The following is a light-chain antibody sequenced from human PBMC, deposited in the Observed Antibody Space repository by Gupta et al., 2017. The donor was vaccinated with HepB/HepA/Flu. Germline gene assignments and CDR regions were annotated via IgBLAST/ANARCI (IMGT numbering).Light chain of an antibody. CDR1: KLGDKY. J-gene: IGLJ1*01. CDR3: QAWDSSTGV. V-gene: IGLV3-1*01. CDR2: QDS. Sequence: SYELTQPPSVSVSPGQTASIPCSGDKLGDKYASWYQQKPGQSPVLVIYQDSKRPSGIPERFSGSNSGNTATLTISGTQAMDEADYYCQAWDSSTGVFGTGTKVSVL.